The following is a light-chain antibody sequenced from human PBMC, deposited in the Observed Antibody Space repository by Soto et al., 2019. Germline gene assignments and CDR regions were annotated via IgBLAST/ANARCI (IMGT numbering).Light chain of an antibody. CDR2: GVS. V-gene: IGLV2-11*01. CDR1: NRDVGGYNY. J-gene: IGLJ1*01. Sequence: QSVLTQPHSVSGAPGQSVTISCTGTNRDVGGYNYVSWYQQSPGNAPKLLIYGVSERPSGVPDRFSGSKSGSTASLTISGLQAEDEADYYCCSYAATYTYVFGTGTKVTVL. CDR3: CSYAATYTYV.